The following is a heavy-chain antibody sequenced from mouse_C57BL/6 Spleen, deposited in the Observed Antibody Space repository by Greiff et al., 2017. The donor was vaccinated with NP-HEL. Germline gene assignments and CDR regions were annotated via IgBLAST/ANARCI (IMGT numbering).Heavy chain of an antibody. J-gene: IGHJ3*01. V-gene: IGHV5-9-1*02. CDR2: ISSGGDYI. CDR3: TRDGDSNEAWFAY. D-gene: IGHD2-5*01. Sequence: EVQVVESGEGLVKPGGSLKLSCAASGFTFSSYAMSWVRQTPEKRLEWVAYISSGGDYIYNADTVKGRFTISRDNARNTLYLKMSSLKSEDTAMYYCTRDGDSNEAWFAYWGQGTLVTVSA. CDR1: GFTFSSYA.